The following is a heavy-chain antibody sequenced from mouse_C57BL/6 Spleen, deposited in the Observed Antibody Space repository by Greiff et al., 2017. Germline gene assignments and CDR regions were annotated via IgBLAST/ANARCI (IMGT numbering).Heavy chain of an antibody. CDR3: ARKAYDYDGGRYYAMDY. CDR2: IYPGSGST. J-gene: IGHJ4*01. CDR1: GYTFTSYW. Sequence: QVQLQQPGAELVKPGASVKMSCKASGYTFTSYWITWVKQRPGQGLEWIGDIYPGSGSTNYNEKFKSKATLTVDTSSSTAYMQLSSLTSEDSAVYDCARKAYDYDGGRYYAMDYWGQGTSVTVSS. V-gene: IGHV1-55*01. D-gene: IGHD2-4*01.